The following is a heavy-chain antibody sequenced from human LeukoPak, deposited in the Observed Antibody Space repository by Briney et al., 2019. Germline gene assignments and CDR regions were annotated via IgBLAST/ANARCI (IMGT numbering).Heavy chain of an antibody. CDR1: GYTFTSYY. CDR3: ARGQIETYYDFWSGYYTAPNFDY. D-gene: IGHD3-3*01. J-gene: IGHJ4*02. V-gene: IGHV1-18*04. CDR2: ISAYNGNT. Sequence: ASVKVSCKASGYTFTSYYMHWVRQAPGQGLEWMGWISAYNGNTNYAQKLQGRVTMTTDTSTSTAYMELRSLRSDDTAVYYCARGQIETYYDFWSGYYTAPNFDYRGQGTLVTVSS.